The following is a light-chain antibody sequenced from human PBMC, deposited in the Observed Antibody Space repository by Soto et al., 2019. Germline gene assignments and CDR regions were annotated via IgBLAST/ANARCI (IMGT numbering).Light chain of an antibody. Sequence: VLTQSPGTLSLSPGERAALSFRSGQSVTIGYLAWFQQKPGQAPRLLIYGARTRATGVPDRFSASGSGTDFTLTISSLEPEDFATYYCLQHNSYPLTFGQGTRLEI. CDR1: QSVTIGY. V-gene: IGKV3-20*01. CDR3: LQHNSYPLT. J-gene: IGKJ5*01. CDR2: GAR.